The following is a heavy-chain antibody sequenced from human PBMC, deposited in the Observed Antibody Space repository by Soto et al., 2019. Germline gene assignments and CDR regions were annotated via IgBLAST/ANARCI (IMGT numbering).Heavy chain of an antibody. D-gene: IGHD1-26*01. CDR3: ARDSDGWEAAISSTDY. V-gene: IGHV1-18*01. Sequence: QVQLVQSGAEVKKPGASVKVSCKASGYTFTSYGISWVRQDPGQGLEWMGWISAYNVNTNYAQKLQGRVTMTTDTSTSTAYMELRSLRSDDTAVYYCARDSDGWEAAISSTDYWGQGTLVTVSS. CDR2: ISAYNVNT. J-gene: IGHJ4*02. CDR1: GYTFTSYG.